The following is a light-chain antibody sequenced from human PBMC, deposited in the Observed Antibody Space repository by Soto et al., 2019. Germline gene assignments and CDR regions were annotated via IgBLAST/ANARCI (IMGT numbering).Light chain of an antibody. V-gene: IGKV3-15*01. CDR1: QNIGSN. CDR2: GAS. CDR3: QQYNNWPPYT. J-gene: IGKJ2*01. Sequence: EVVMTQSPATLSASPGERVILSCRASQNIGSNLAWYQQRPGQAPRLLMYGASTRATETPARFSGSGSATDFTLTISRLQSEDFAVYYCQQYNNWPPYTFGQGTKLEIK.